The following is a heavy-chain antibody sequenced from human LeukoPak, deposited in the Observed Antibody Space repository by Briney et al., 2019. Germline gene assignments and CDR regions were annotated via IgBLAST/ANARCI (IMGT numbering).Heavy chain of an antibody. CDR2: IWYDGSNK. J-gene: IGHJ4*02. CDR1: GSTFSSYG. D-gene: IGHD3-22*01. Sequence: PGRSLRLSCAASGSTFSSYGIHWVRQAPGKGLEWVAVIWYDGSNKYYADSVKGRFTISRDNSKNTLYLQMNSLRAEDTALYYCARELSPVVKYYFEYWGQGTLVTVSP. V-gene: IGHV3-33*01. CDR3: ARELSPVVKYYFEY.